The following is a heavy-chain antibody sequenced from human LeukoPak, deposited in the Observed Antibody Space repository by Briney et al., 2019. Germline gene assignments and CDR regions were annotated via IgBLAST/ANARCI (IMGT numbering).Heavy chain of an antibody. J-gene: IGHJ6*03. CDR3: ARGLLKGQLHLGYSYYMDV. D-gene: IGHD2-2*01. Sequence: SSGTLSLTCTVSGDSISSYDWSWIRQSPGKGLEWIGSIYYSDSTSYNPALKSRLTTSVDTSKNQFSLKLTSVTAADTAVYYCARGLLKGQLHLGYSYYMDVWGKGTTITVSS. CDR1: GDSISSYD. V-gene: IGHV4-59*13. CDR2: IYYSDST.